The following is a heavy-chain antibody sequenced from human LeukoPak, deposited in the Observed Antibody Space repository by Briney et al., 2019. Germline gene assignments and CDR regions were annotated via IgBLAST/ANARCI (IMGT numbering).Heavy chain of an antibody. CDR3: AREMGDKYSSSWALDL. CDR2: ISSSSSYI. Sequence: GGSLRLSCAASGFTFSSYSMNWVRQAPGKGLEWVSLISSSSSYIYYAGSVKGRFTISRENAKNSLYLQMNSLRAGDTAVYYCAREMGDKYSSSWALDLWGRGTLVTVSS. CDR1: GFTFSSYS. D-gene: IGHD6-13*01. J-gene: IGHJ2*01. V-gene: IGHV3-21*01.